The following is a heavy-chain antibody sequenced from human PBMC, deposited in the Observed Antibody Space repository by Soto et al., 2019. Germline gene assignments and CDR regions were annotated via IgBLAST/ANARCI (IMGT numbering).Heavy chain of an antibody. CDR2: IIPTLGTA. CDR3: ARSETAGHRGFDI. J-gene: IGHJ3*02. CDR1: GGTFSSSA. Sequence: QVKLVQSGAEMREPGSSVKVSCKASGGTFSSSAINWLRQAPGQGPEWMGGIIPTLGTANYIEKFRGRVTITADTSTSTAYMEVSSLTSGDTAMYFCARSETAGHRGFDIWGQGTMVTVSS. V-gene: IGHV1-69*06. D-gene: IGHD6-19*01.